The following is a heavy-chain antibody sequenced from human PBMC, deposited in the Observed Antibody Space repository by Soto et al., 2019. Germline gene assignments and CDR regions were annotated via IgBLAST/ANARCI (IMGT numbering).Heavy chain of an antibody. J-gene: IGHJ5*02. D-gene: IGHD3-3*01. V-gene: IGHV4-30-2*01. CDR2: IYHSGST. CDR1: GGSISSGGYS. CDR3: ARTKGPYTIFGVENWFDP. Sequence: QLQLQESGSGLVKPSQTLSLTCAVSGGSISSGGYSWSWIRQPPGKGLEWIGYIYHSGSTYYNPSLTSRVTISVDRSKNQFSLKLSSVTAADTAVYYCARTKGPYTIFGVENWFDPWGQGTLVTVSS.